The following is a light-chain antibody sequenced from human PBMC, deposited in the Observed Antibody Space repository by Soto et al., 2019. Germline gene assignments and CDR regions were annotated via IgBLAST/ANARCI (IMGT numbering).Light chain of an antibody. Sequence: QSALTQPRPVSGSPGQSVTISCTGTTSDVGDYNFVSWYQQHPGNAPKLMIYDVTKRPSGIPNRFSGSKSGNTASLTISGLQAEDEADYYCCSYAGTYTYVFGTGTKVTVL. CDR3: CSYAGTYTYV. J-gene: IGLJ1*01. V-gene: IGLV2-11*01. CDR1: TSDVGDYNF. CDR2: DVT.